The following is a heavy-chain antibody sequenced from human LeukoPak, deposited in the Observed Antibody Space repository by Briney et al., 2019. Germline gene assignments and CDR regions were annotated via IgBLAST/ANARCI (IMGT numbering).Heavy chain of an antibody. CDR2: IYSGGST. V-gene: IGHV3-53*01. CDR3: ARATLDN. Sequence: GGSLRLSCAASGFTVINNYISWVRQAPGMGLEWVSVIYSGGSTKYADSVKARFTISRDNSKNAVYLQMNSLRVDDTAVYYCARATLDNWGQGTLVTVSS. J-gene: IGHJ4*02. CDR1: GFTVINNY.